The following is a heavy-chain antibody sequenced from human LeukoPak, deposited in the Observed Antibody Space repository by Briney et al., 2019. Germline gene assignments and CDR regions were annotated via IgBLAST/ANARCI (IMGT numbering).Heavy chain of an antibody. Sequence: PGGSLRLSCEASGFTFSSNAMSWVRQAPGKGLEWVSGIGGDVRTHYADSVKGRFTISRDNSKNTMYLQMNSLRAEDTAVHYCAKAPAGAARLWGFDPWGQGTLVTVSS. CDR3: AKAPAGAARLWGFDP. CDR2: IGGDVRT. D-gene: IGHD6-6*01. V-gene: IGHV3-23*01. CDR1: GFTFSSNA. J-gene: IGHJ5*02.